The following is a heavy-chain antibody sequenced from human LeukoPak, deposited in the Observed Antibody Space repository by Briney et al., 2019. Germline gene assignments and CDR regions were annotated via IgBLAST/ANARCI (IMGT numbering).Heavy chain of an antibody. J-gene: IGHJ4*02. CDR2: FDPEDGET. CDR3: ATGLGDSSGYY. CDR1: GYTLTELS. V-gene: IGHV1-24*01. D-gene: IGHD3-22*01. Sequence: ASVKVSCKVSGYTLTELSMHWVRQAPGKGLEWMGGFDPEDGETIYAQKFQGRVTMTKDTSTDTAYMELSSLRSEDTAVYYCATGLGDSSGYYWGQGTLVTVSS.